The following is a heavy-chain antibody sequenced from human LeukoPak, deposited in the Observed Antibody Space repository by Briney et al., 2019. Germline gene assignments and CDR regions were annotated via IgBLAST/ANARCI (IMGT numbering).Heavy chain of an antibody. CDR2: IYYSGST. D-gene: IGHD3-10*01. V-gene: IGHV4-59*01. CDR3: ARDPVWFGEDWYFDL. Sequence: PSETLSLTCTVSGGSISSYYWSWIRQPPGKGLEWIGYIYYSGSTNYNPSLKSRVTISVDTSKNQFSLKLSSVTAADTAVYYCARDPVWFGEDWYFDLWGRGTLVTVSS. J-gene: IGHJ2*01. CDR1: GGSISSYY.